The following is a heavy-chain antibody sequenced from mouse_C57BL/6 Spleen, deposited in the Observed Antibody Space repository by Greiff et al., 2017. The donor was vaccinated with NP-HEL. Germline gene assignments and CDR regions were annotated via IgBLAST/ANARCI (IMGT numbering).Heavy chain of an antibody. CDR1: GFTFSDYG. CDR2: ISSGSSTI. Sequence: EVQRVESGGGLVKPGGSLKLSCAASGFTFSDYGMHWVRQAPEKGLEWVAYISSGSSTIYYADTVKGRFTISRDNAKNTLFLQMTSLRSEDTAMYYCARNLYDYDGAYWGQGTLVTVSA. J-gene: IGHJ3*01. CDR3: ARNLYDYDGAY. D-gene: IGHD2-4*01. V-gene: IGHV5-17*01.